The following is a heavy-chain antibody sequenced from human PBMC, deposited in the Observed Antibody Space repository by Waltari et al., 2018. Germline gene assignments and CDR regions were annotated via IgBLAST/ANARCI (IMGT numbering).Heavy chain of an antibody. CDR3: ARGKEYSGYLDY. J-gene: IGHJ4*02. CDR1: GYTFTSSD. CDR2: MNPNSGNT. D-gene: IGHD5-12*01. Sequence: QVQLVQSGAEVKKPGASVKVSCKASGYTFTSSDINWVRQATRQGLEWMGWMNPNSGNTGYAQKFQGRVTITRNTSISTAYMELSSLRSEDTAVYYCARGKEYSGYLDYWGQGTLVTVSS. V-gene: IGHV1-8*03.